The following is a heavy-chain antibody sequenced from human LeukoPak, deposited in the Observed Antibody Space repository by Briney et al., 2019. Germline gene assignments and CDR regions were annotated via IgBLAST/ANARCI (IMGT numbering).Heavy chain of an antibody. D-gene: IGHD6-13*01. Sequence: SETLSLTCGVYGGSSSGYYWSWIRQPPGKGLEWIGEINHSGSTKYNPSLKSRVTISVDTSKNWFSLKLSYVTAADAAVYYCARVGSSSWSGRNWFDPWGQGTLVTVSS. CDR2: INHSGST. V-gene: IGHV4-34*01. J-gene: IGHJ5*02. CDR1: GGSSSGYY. CDR3: ARVGSSSWSGRNWFDP.